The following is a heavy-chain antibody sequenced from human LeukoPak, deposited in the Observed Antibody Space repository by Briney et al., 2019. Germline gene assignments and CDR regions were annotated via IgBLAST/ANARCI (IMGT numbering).Heavy chain of an antibody. Sequence: SETLSLTCTVSGDSLGSYSWNWIRQPPGKGLEWIGYIYYSGSTNYNPSLKSRVTISVDTSKNHFSLKVSSVTAADTAIYYCARHLTNTGCFDYWGRGTLVTVSS. CDR2: IYYSGST. D-gene: IGHD2-2*01. CDR1: GDSLGSYS. V-gene: IGHV4-59*08. CDR3: ARHLTNTGCFDY. J-gene: IGHJ4*02.